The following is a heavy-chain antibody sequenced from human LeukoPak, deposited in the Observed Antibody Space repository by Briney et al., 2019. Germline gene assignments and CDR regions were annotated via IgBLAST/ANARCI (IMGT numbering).Heavy chain of an antibody. CDR3: VSFYETY. Sequence: GGSLRLSCAASGRYWMHWVRQAPGQGLVWVSHINSDGSWTSYADSVKGRFTISKDNAKNTVYLQMSNLRVEDTAVYYCVSFYETYWGRGTLVTVSS. CDR2: INSDGSWT. CDR1: GRYW. J-gene: IGHJ4*02. V-gene: IGHV3-74*01. D-gene: IGHD2/OR15-2a*01.